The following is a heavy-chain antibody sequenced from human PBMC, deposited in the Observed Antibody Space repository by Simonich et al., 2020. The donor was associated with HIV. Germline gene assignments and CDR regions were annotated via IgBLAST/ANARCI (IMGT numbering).Heavy chain of an antibody. CDR2: ISWNSGSI. D-gene: IGHD6-6*01. CDR1: GFTFDDYA. Sequence: EVQLVESGGGLVQPGRSLRLSCAASGFTFDDYAMHWVRQAQGKGRGWVSGISWNSGSIGYADSVKGRFTISRDNAKNSLYLQMNSLRAEDMALYYCAKDRYSSSSGSFDYWGQGTLVTVSS. V-gene: IGHV3-9*03. J-gene: IGHJ4*02. CDR3: AKDRYSSSSGSFDY.